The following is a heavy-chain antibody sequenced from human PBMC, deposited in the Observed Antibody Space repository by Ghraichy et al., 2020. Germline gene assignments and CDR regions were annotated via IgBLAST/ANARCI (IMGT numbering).Heavy chain of an antibody. J-gene: IGHJ6*02. D-gene: IGHD5-24*01. Sequence: GGSLRLSCAASGFTFSSYWMSWVRQAPGKGLEWVANIKQDGSEKYYVDSVKGRFTISRDNAKNSLYLQMNSLRAEDTAVYYCARVVFRDGYKLSYYYYYGMDVWGQGTTVTVSS. CDR1: GFTFSSYW. CDR3: ARVVFRDGYKLSYYYYYGMDV. CDR2: IKQDGSEK. V-gene: IGHV3-7*03.